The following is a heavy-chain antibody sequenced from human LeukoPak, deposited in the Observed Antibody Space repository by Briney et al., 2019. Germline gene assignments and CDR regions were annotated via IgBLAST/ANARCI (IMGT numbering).Heavy chain of an antibody. CDR1: GFTFSSYG. Sequence: GGSLRLSCAASGFTFSSYGMHWVRQAPGKGLDWVAFIHHDGSNKYYADSVKGRFTISRDNAKNSLYLQMNSLRAEDTAVYYCASFPPYMVRTDAFDIWGQGTMVTVSS. V-gene: IGHV3-30*02. J-gene: IGHJ3*02. CDR3: ASFPPYMVRTDAFDI. CDR2: IHHDGSNK. D-gene: IGHD3-10*01.